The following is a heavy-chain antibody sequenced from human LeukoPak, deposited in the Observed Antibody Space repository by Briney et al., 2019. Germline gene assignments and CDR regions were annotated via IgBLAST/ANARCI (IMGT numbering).Heavy chain of an antibody. V-gene: IGHV3-23*01. CDR1: GFTFSSYA. J-gene: IGHJ4*02. CDR3: AKDRDSSGYLEGYFDH. Sequence: PGGSLRLSCAASGFTFSSYAMSWVRQAPGKGLEWVSAISGSGGSTYYADSVKGRFTISRDNSKNTLYLQMNSLRAEDTAVYYCAKDRDSSGYLEGYFDHWGQGTLVTVSS. D-gene: IGHD3-22*01. CDR2: ISGSGGST.